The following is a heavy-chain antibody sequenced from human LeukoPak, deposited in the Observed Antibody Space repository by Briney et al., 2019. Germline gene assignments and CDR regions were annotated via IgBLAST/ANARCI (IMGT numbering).Heavy chain of an antibody. J-gene: IGHJ4*02. Sequence: GESLQISCKGSGYRFTSYWIGWVRQMPGKGLEWMGTIYPGDSDTRYSPSFQGQVTISADKSISTAYLQWSSLKASDTAMYYCARSQVYCSSTSCPTGYYFDYWGQGTLVTVSS. CDR3: ARSQVYCSSTSCPTGYYFDY. CDR1: GYRFTSYW. CDR2: IYPGDSDT. V-gene: IGHV5-51*01. D-gene: IGHD2-2*01.